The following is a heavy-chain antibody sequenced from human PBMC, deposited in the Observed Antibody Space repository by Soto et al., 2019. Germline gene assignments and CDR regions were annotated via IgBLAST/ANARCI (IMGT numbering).Heavy chain of an antibody. CDR2: IYYSGST. J-gene: IGHJ6*02. V-gene: IGHV4-31*03. CDR1: GGSISGGGYY. D-gene: IGHD1-1*01. Sequence: QVQLQQSGPGLVKPPQTLSLTCTVSGGSISGGGYYWSWIRQHPGKGLEWIGYIYYSGSTYYNPSLKSRVIISLDTSKNQFSLKLSSVTAADTAVYYCARGTEAAFYNYGMDVWGQGTTVTVSS. CDR3: ARGTEAAFYNYGMDV.